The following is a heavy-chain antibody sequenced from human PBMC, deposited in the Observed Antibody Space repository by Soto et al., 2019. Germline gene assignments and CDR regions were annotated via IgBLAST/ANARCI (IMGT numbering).Heavy chain of an antibody. Sequence: GGSLRLPCEASGFTFSTYAMSWVRQAPGKGLEWISSISAAGGTIFYADSVKGRFTVSRDSSKSTLYLQLSSLRADDTAVYFCAKYGRLVRAHFDSWGQGTLVTVSS. D-gene: IGHD3-10*01. CDR2: ISAAGGTI. CDR3: AKYGRLVRAHFDS. V-gene: IGHV3-23*01. CDR1: GFTFSTYA. J-gene: IGHJ4*02.